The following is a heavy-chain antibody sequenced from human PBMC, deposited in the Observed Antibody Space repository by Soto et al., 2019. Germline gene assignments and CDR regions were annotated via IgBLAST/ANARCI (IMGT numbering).Heavy chain of an antibody. Sequence: QAQLVESGGDLVKPGGSLRLSCAASGFSFSDYYMTWIRQAPGKGLEWISYISNSGTYTNYADSVKGRFTISRDNAKNSLYLRMTGLRAEDTAVYYCVRGRGGDWGQGTLVTVSS. V-gene: IGHV3-11*06. CDR3: VRGRGGD. CDR2: ISNSGTYT. CDR1: GFSFSDYY. D-gene: IGHD3-10*01. J-gene: IGHJ4*02.